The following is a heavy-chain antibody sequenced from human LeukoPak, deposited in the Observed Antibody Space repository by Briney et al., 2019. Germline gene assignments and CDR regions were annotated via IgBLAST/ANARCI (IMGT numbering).Heavy chain of an antibody. V-gene: IGHV4-59*01. CDR2: IYYSGST. D-gene: IGHD3-22*01. Sequence: PSETLSLTCTVSVGPISSYYWSWIRQPPRKGLEWIGYIYYSGSTNYDPSLKSRVTISVDPSKNQFSLKLSSVTAADTAVYYCARSGDSSSGYYDSSGYLFWGQGTLVTVSS. CDR1: VGPISSYY. CDR3: ARSGDSSSGYYDSSGYLF. J-gene: IGHJ4*02.